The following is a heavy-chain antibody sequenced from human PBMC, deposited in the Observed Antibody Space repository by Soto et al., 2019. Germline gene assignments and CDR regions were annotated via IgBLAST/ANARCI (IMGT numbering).Heavy chain of an antibody. CDR2: IKQDGSEE. CDR1: GFTFSSYW. Sequence: GGSLRLSCAASGFTFSSYWMSWVRQAPGKGLEWVANIKQDGSEEYYVDSVKGRFTISRDNAKNSLYLQMNSLRAEDTAVYYCARSSGYDFCNYWGQGTLVTVSS. CDR3: ARSSGYDFCNY. J-gene: IGHJ4*02. D-gene: IGHD5-12*01. V-gene: IGHV3-7*01.